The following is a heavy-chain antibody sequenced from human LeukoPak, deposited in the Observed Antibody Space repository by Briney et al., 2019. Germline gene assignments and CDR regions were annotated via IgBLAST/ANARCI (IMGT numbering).Heavy chain of an antibody. CDR3: AKDLRFVIECNWFDP. Sequence: PGGSLRLSCAASGFTFSSYGMHWVRQAPGKGLEWVAFIRYDGSNKYYADSVKGRFTISRVNSKNTLYLQMNSLRAEDTAVYYCAKDLRFVIECNWFDPWGQGTLVTVSS. CDR1: GFTFSSYG. V-gene: IGHV3-30*02. J-gene: IGHJ5*02. CDR2: IRYDGSNK. D-gene: IGHD3-3*01.